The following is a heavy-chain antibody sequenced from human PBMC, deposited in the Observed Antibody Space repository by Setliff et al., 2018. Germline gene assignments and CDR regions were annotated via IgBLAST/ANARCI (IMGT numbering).Heavy chain of an antibody. D-gene: IGHD3-22*01. CDR3: ARDVFPYHYEGAFDI. CDR2: INPSSGRT. CDR1: GYTFTSHY. V-gene: IGHV1-46*01. J-gene: IGHJ3*02. Sequence: GASVKVSCKASGYTFTSHYMHWVRQAPGLGLEWMGTINPSSGRTSYAQKFQGRVTMTRDTSTSTVYVDMSSLRSEDTAVYYCARDVFPYHYEGAFDIWGQGTMVT.